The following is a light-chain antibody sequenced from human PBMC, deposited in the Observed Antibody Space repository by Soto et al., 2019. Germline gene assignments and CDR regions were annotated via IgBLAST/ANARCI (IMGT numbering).Light chain of an antibody. CDR2: DAS. CDR3: QQYNSYWT. V-gene: IGKV1-5*01. J-gene: IGKJ1*01. CDR1: QSISSW. Sequence: DIQMTQSPSTLSACVGDRVTITCRASQSISSWLAWYQQKPGNAPKLLIYDASSLESGVPSRFSGSGSGTEFTLTISSLQPDDFATYYCQQYNSYWTFGQGTKVDI.